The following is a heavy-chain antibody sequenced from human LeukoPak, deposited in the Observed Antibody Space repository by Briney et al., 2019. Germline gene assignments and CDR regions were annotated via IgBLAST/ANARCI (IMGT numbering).Heavy chain of an antibody. D-gene: IGHD3-10*01. CDR3: ARDQIFTMVRGVPLPDAFDI. J-gene: IGHJ3*02. Sequence: SQTLSLTCTVSGGSISSGGYYWSWIRQHPGKGLEWIGYIYYSGSTNYNPSLKSRVTMSVDTSKNQFSLKLSSVTAADTAVYYCARDQIFTMVRGVPLPDAFDIWGQGTMVTVSS. CDR2: IYYSGST. V-gene: IGHV4-31*03. CDR1: GGSISSGGYY.